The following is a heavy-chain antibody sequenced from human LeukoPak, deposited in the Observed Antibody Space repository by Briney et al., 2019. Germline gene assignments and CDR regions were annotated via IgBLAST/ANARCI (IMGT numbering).Heavy chain of an antibody. D-gene: IGHD3-10*01. J-gene: IGHJ6*02. Sequence: GGSLRLFCAASGFTFSSYAMSWVRQAPGKGLEWVSAISGSGGSTYYADSVKGRFTISRDNSKNTLYLQMNSLRAEDTAVYYCAKDAVRGSGIESYYYCGMDVWGQGTTVTVSS. V-gene: IGHV3-23*01. CDR1: GFTFSSYA. CDR2: ISGSGGST. CDR3: AKDAVRGSGIESYYYCGMDV.